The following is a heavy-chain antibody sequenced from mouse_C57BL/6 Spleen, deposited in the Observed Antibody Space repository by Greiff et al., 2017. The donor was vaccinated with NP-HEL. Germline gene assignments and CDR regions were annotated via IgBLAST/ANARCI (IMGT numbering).Heavy chain of an antibody. CDR1: GYTFTSYW. CDR3: ARKTTVVNWYFDV. CDR2: IDPSDSET. J-gene: IGHJ1*03. Sequence: QVQLQQPGAELVRPGSSVKLSCKASGYTFTSYWMHWVKQRPIQGLEWIGNIDPSDSETHYNQKFKDKATLTVDKSSSTAYMQLSSLTSEDSAVYYCARKTTVVNWYFDVWGTRTTVTVSS. D-gene: IGHD1-1*01. V-gene: IGHV1-52*01.